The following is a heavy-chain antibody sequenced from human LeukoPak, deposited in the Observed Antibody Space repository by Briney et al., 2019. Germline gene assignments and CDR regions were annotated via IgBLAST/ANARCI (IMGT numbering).Heavy chain of an antibody. D-gene: IGHD1-7*01. CDR2: INPYGSDT. CDR1: GFSFRSYF. CDR3: VAYNWNYPEY. V-gene: IGHV3-74*03. Sequence: GGSLRLSCAASGFSFRSYFMYWVRQAPGTGLVWVSRINPYGSDTEYADSVKGRFTISRDNAKNTLYMQMNSLREEDTAVYYCVAYNWNYPEYWGQGTLVTVSS. J-gene: IGHJ4*02.